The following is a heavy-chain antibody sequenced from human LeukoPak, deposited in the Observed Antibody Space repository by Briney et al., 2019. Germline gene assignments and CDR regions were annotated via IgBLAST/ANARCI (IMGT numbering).Heavy chain of an antibody. Sequence: PSETLSLTCTVSGGSISSSSYYWGWIRQPPGKGLEWIGSIYYSGSTYYNPSLKSRVTISVDTSKNQFSLKLSSVTAADTAVYYCARDGRDYYDSSGYYEYWGQGTLVTVSS. CDR3: ARDGRDYYDSSGYYEY. V-gene: IGHV4-39*02. CDR1: GGSISSSSYY. J-gene: IGHJ4*02. CDR2: IYYSGST. D-gene: IGHD3-22*01.